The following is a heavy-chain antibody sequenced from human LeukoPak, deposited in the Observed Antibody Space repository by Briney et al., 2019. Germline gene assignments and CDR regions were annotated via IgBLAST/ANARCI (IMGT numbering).Heavy chain of an antibody. V-gene: IGHV3-21*01. Sequence: PGGSLRLSCAASGFTFSSYSMNWVRQAPGKGLEWVSSISSSSSYIYYADSVKGRFTISRDNAKNSLYLQMNSLRAEDTAVYYCARASRGTVIRGVITDFDYWGQGTLVTVSS. CDR1: GFTFSSYS. D-gene: IGHD3-10*01. J-gene: IGHJ4*02. CDR3: ARASRGTVIRGVITDFDY. CDR2: ISSSSSYI.